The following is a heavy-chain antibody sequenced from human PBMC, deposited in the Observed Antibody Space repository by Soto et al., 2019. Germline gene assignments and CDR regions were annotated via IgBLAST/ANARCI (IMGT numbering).Heavy chain of an antibody. J-gene: IGHJ6*02. CDR1: GFTYTDFA. V-gene: IGHV3-30*09. D-gene: IGHD3-22*01. CDR3: ARRASDSHYDIGV. CDR2: ISYDGSDK. Sequence: VQLVESGGGDVQPGRSLRLSCAASGFTYTDFALHWVRQAPGKGLEWVSIISYDGSDKYYADSVKGRFAISRDNPKNPLYLEMSSLRPEDTAVYFCARRASDSHYDIGVWGQGTGVTVFS.